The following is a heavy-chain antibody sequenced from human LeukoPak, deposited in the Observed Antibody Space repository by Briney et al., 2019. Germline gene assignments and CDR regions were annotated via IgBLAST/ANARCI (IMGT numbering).Heavy chain of an antibody. CDR1: GFTFSSYG. J-gene: IGHJ4*02. CDR3: AKDGTAEMATMDFDY. Sequence: GGSLRLSCAASGFTFSSYGMHWVRQAPGKGLEWVAVIWYDGSNKYYADSVKGRFTISRDNSKNTLYLQMNSLRAEDTAVYYCAKDGTAEMATMDFDYWGQGTLVTVSS. V-gene: IGHV3-33*06. CDR2: IWYDGSNK. D-gene: IGHD5-24*01.